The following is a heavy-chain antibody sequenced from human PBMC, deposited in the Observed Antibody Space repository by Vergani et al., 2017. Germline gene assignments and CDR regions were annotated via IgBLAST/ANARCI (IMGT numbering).Heavy chain of an antibody. Sequence: QVQLVQSGAEVKKPGASVRVSSKASGSPFTSYYMHWVRQAPGQGLEWMGIINPSGGGTSYAQKFQGRVTMTRDTSTSTVYMELSSLRSEDTAVYYCARVSGSYSPAEYFQHWGQGTLVTVSS. J-gene: IGHJ1*01. CDR1: GSPFTSYY. V-gene: IGHV1-46*01. D-gene: IGHD1-26*01. CDR2: INPSGGGT. CDR3: ARVSGSYSPAEYFQH.